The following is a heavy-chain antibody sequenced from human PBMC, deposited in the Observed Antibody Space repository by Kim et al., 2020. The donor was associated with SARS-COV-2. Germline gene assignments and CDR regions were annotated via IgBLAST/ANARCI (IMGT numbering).Heavy chain of an antibody. Sequence: GGSLRLSCAASGFTFSSYGMHWVRQAPGKGLEWVAVISYDGSNKYYADSVKGRFTISRDNSKNTLYLQMNSLRAEDTAVYYCAKDCGLRFLEWLRGGSSDYGMDVWGQGTTVTVSS. V-gene: IGHV3-30*18. J-gene: IGHJ6*02. D-gene: IGHD3-3*01. CDR2: ISYDGSNK. CDR1: GFTFSSYG. CDR3: AKDCGLRFLEWLRGGSSDYGMDV.